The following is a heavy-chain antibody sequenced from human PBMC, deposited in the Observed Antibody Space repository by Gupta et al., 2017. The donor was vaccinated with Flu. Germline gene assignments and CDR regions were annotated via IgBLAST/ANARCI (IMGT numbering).Heavy chain of an antibody. CDR1: GGSFSGYY. D-gene: IGHD3-22*01. V-gene: IGHV4-34*01. CDR3: ARGPPVTDDSSGPGDY. Sequence: QVQLQQWGAGLLKPSETLSLTCAVYGGSFSGYYWSWIRQPPGKGLEWIGEINHSGSTNYNPSLKSRVTISVDTSKNQFSLKLSSVTAADTAVYYCARGPPVTDDSSGPGDYWGQGTLVTVSS. CDR2: INHSGST. J-gene: IGHJ4*02.